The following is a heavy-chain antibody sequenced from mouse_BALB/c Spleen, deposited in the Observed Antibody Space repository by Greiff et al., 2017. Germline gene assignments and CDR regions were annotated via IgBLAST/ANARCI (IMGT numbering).Heavy chain of an antibody. Sequence: EVKLMESGPGLVKPSQSLSLTCTVTGYSITSDYAWNWIRQFPVNKLEWMGYISYSGSTSYNPSLKSRISITRDTSKNQFFLQLNSVTTEDTATYYCARSDTIYYGNYEVDYWGQGTSVTVSS. CDR1: GYSITSDYA. V-gene: IGHV3-2*02. D-gene: IGHD2-1*01. CDR3: ARSDTIYYGNYEVDY. J-gene: IGHJ4*01. CDR2: ISYSGST.